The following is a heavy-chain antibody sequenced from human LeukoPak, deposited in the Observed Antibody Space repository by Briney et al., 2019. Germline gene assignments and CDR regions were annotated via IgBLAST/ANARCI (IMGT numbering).Heavy chain of an antibody. CDR1: GYTFTSYA. D-gene: IGHD4-11*01. Sequence: ASVKVSCKASGYTFTSYAMNWVRQAPGQGLEWMGWINTNTGNPTYAQGFTGRFVFSLDTSVSTAYLQISSLKAEDTAVYYCAILRELLGSSYYFDYWGQGTLVTVSS. CDR3: AILRELLGSSYYFDY. V-gene: IGHV7-4-1*02. CDR2: INTNTGNP. J-gene: IGHJ4*02.